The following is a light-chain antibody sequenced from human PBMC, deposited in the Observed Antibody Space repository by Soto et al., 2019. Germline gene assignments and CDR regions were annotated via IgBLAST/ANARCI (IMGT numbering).Light chain of an antibody. CDR2: DVS. J-gene: IGLJ1*01. Sequence: QSALTQPRSVSGSPGQSVTIACTVTSSDVGGYNYVSWYQQHPDKAPKLMIYDVSKRPSGVPDRFSGSKSGNTASLTISGLQAEDEADYYCCSYVGSYTYVFGTGTKVTVL. CDR1: SSDVGGYNY. V-gene: IGLV2-11*01. CDR3: CSYVGSYTYV.